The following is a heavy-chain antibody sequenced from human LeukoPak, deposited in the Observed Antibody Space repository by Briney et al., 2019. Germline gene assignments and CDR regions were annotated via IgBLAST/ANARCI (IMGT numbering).Heavy chain of an antibody. CDR1: GFTFSRNW. D-gene: IGHD3-22*01. CDR3: ARGGGYPDY. J-gene: IGHJ4*02. Sequence: PGGSLRLSCAGSGFTFSRNWMCWVRQAPGKGLEWVANIKHDGSEEYYVDSVKGRFTVSRDNAKNSLYLQMNSLRAEDTAVYYCARGGGYPDYWGQGALVTVSS. CDR2: IKHDGSEE. V-gene: IGHV3-7*01.